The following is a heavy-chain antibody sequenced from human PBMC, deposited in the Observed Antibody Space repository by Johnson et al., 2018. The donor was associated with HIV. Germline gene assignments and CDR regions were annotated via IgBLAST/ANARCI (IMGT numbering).Heavy chain of an antibody. CDR3: AGVPGIAVAAGGAFDI. D-gene: IGHD6-19*01. Sequence: VQLVESGGVVVQPGGSLRLSCAASGFTFDDYALHWVRQAPGKGLEWVSLISWDGGSTYYADSVKGRFTISRDNSKNTLYLQMNSLRAEDTAVYYCAGVPGIAVAAGGAFDIWGQGTMVTVSS. CDR1: GFTFDDYA. V-gene: IGHV3-43D*03. J-gene: IGHJ3*02. CDR2: ISWDGGST.